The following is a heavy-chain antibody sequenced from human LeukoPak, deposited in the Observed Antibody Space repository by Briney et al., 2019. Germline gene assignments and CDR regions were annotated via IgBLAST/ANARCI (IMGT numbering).Heavy chain of an antibody. D-gene: IGHD3-3*01. V-gene: IGHV5-51*01. Sequence: GESLKISCKGSGYSFTSYWIGWVRQMPGKGLEWMGIIYPGDSDTRYSPSFQGQVTISADKSISTAYLQWSSLKASDTAMYYCARLRDMGYYDFWSGYSDYWGQGTLVTVSS. J-gene: IGHJ4*02. CDR3: ARLRDMGYYDFWSGYSDY. CDR2: IYPGDSDT. CDR1: GYSFTSYW.